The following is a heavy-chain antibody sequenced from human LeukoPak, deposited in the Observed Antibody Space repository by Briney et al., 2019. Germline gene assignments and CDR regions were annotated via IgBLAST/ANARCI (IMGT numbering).Heavy chain of an antibody. V-gene: IGHV3-74*03. J-gene: IGHJ4*02. CDR1: GFTFSNYW. CDR2: IYSDGSIT. D-gene: IGHD1-26*01. CDR3: ARSRYAGSSAD. Sequence: PGGSLRLSCAASGFTFSNYWMHWGRQAPGKGLLWVSRIYSDGSITTYADSVKGRFTISRDNAKNTLYLQMNSLRAEDTALYYCARSRYAGSSADWGQGTLVTVSS.